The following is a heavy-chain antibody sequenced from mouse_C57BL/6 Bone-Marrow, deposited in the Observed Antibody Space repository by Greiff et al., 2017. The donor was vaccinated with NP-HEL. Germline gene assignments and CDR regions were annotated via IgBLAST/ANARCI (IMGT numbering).Heavy chain of an antibody. Sequence: EVQRVESGGDLVKPGGSLKLSCAASGFTFSSYGMSWVRQTPDKRLEWVATISSGGSYTYYPDSVKGRFTISRDNAKNTLYLQMSSLKSEDTAMYYCARHDNWVFDYWGQGTTLTVSS. D-gene: IGHD4-1*01. J-gene: IGHJ2*01. CDR3: ARHDNWVFDY. CDR2: ISSGGSYT. V-gene: IGHV5-6*01. CDR1: GFTFSSYG.